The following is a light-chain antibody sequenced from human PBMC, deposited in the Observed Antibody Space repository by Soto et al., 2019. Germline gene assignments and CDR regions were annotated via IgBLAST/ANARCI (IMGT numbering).Light chain of an antibody. CDR1: QTISTS. V-gene: IGKV1-5*01. CDR3: LHYDSYSTWT. Sequence: IQMTRSPSTLSASVGDRVTITCRASQTISTSLAWYQQIPGKAPNLLSYDDSTLESGGPSRFFGSGTGTEFPLAISSLQPRDFATYYCLHYDSYSTWTFGQWTRVPIK. J-gene: IGKJ1*01. CDR2: DDS.